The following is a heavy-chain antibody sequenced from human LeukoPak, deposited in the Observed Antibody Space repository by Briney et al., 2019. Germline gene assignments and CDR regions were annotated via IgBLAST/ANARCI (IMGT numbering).Heavy chain of an antibody. D-gene: IGHD6-13*01. V-gene: IGHV4-39*07. J-gene: IGHJ6*03. Sequence: SETLSLTCTVSSDFFSSVTDYWAWIRQPPGKGLEWIASGDYSGSTYYNPSPKSRVTISVDTSKNQFSLKLSSVTAADTAVYYCARVGAAAGTRGYYYYMDVWGKGTTVTVSS. CDR1: SDFFSSVTDY. CDR3: ARVGAAAGTRGYYYYMDV. CDR2: GDYSGST.